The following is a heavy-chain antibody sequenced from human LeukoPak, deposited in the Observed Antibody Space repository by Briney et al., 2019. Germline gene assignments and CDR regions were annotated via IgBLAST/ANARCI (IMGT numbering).Heavy chain of an antibody. V-gene: IGHV4-34*01. CDR1: GGPFSGYY. D-gene: IGHD2-21*02. CDR3: ARGVPPNDCGGDCYPRWLYYFDY. CDR2: INHSGST. Sequence: PSETLSLTCAVYGGPFSGYYWSWIRQPPGKGLEWIGEINHSGSTNYNPSLKSRVTISVDTSKNQFSLKLSSVTAADTAVYYCARGVPPNDCGGDCYPRWLYYFDYWGQGTLVTVSS. J-gene: IGHJ4*02.